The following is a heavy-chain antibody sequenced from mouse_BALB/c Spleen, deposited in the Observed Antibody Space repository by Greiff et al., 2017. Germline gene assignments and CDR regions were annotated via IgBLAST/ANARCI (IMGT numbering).Heavy chain of an antibody. Sequence: VHVKQSGAELVRPGALVKLSCKASGFNIKDYYIHWVKQRPEQGLEWIGWIDPENGNTIYDPKFQGKASITADTSSNTAYLQLSSLTSEDTAVYYCARYGRYAMDYWGQGTSVTVSS. CDR3: ARYGRYAMDY. J-gene: IGHJ4*01. D-gene: IGHD1-1*02. CDR2: IDPENGNT. CDR1: GFNIKDYY. V-gene: IGHV14-1*02.